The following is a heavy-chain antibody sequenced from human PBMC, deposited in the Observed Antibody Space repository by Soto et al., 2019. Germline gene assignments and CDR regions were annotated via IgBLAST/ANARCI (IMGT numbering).Heavy chain of an antibody. V-gene: IGHV1-2*04. CDR2: INPKSGGT. D-gene: IGHD2-8*01. CDR3: ARGHSTDCSNGVCSFFYNHEMDV. J-gene: IGHJ6*02. CDR1: GYSFTEYH. Sequence: ASVKVSFKASGYSFTEYHIHWLRQAHGQGLEWLGRINPKSGGTSTAQKFQGWVTMTRDRSISTGYMELTRLRSDDTAVYFCARGHSTDCSNGVCSFFYNHEMDVWGQGTTVTVAS.